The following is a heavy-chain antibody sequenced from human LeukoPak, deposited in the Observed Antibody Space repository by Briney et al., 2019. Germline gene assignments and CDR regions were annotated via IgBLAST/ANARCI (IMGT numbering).Heavy chain of an antibody. V-gene: IGHV3-48*04. CDR2: ISFSVNTK. CDR3: ASEGLYSSSLYYFDY. Sequence: GGSLRLSCAASGFTFSDYSMNWVRQAPGKGLEWVSYISFSVNTKYYGDSVKGRFTISRDNAKNSLYLQMNSLRAEDTAVYYCASEGLYSSSLYYFDYWGQGTLVTVSS. J-gene: IGHJ4*02. CDR1: GFTFSDYS. D-gene: IGHD6-13*01.